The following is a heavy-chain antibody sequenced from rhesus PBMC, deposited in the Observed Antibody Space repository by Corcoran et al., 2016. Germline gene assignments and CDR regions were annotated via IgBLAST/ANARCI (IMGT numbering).Heavy chain of an antibody. CDR1: GGSCSGYY. J-gene: IGHJ6*01. Sequence: QVKLQESGPGRVTLWETRTLPCAVSGGSCSGYYWGWIRQPPGKGLDRIGNIVGNIAGPNYNPTLKSRVTISKATSKNQFSLKLSSATAADTAVYYCARDYYGLDSWGQGVVVTVSS. V-gene: IGHV4-81*01. CDR2: IVGNIAGP. CDR3: ARDYYGLDS.